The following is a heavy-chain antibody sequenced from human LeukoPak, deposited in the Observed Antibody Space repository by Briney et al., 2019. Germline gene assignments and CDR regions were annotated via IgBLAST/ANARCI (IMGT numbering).Heavy chain of an antibody. Sequence: GGSLRLSCAASGFTFSSYSMNWVRQAPGKGLEWVSSISSSSSYIYYADSVKGRFTISRDNAKNSLFLQMSSLRGEDTALYYCATEHWGPNSWGQGTLVTVSS. V-gene: IGHV3-21*01. CDR1: GFTFSSYS. CDR2: ISSSSSYI. D-gene: IGHD3-16*01. CDR3: ATEHWGPNS. J-gene: IGHJ4*02.